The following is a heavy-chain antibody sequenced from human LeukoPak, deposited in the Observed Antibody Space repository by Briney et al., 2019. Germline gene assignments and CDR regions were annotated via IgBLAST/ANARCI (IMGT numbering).Heavy chain of an antibody. D-gene: IGHD2-15*01. CDR3: ARGRSLDY. J-gene: IGHJ4*02. V-gene: IGHV3-7*01. Sequence: GGSLRLSCAASGFTFSSYWMTGVRQAPGKGLEWVANVKLDGSAKYFVDSVKGRFTISRDNAKNSLYLQMNSLRVEDTAVYYCARGRSLDYWGQGTLVTVSS. CDR2: VKLDGSAK. CDR1: GFTFSSYW.